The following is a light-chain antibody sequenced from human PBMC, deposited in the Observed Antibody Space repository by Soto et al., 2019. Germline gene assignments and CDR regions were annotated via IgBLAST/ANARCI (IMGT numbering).Light chain of an antibody. CDR3: QQYGSSRT. J-gene: IGKJ1*01. CDR1: QSVSSN. CDR2: GAS. Sequence: EIVMTQSPATLSVSPGERATLSCRASQSVSSNLAWYQQKPGQAPRXLVYGASSRATGIPDRFSGSGSGTDFTLTISRLEPEDFAVYYCQQYGSSRTFGQGTKVDIK. V-gene: IGKV3-20*01.